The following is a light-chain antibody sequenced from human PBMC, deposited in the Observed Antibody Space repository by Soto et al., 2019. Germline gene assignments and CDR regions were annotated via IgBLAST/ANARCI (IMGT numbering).Light chain of an antibody. Sequence: QSALTQPASVSGSPVQSITISCTGTSSDVGGYNYVSWYQQHPGKAPKLMIYDVSNRPSGVSKRFSGSKSGNTASLTISGLQAEDEADYYCSSYTSSSTLVVFGGGTKLTVL. CDR1: SSDVGGYNY. V-gene: IGLV2-14*01. J-gene: IGLJ2*01. CDR2: DVS. CDR3: SSYTSSSTLVV.